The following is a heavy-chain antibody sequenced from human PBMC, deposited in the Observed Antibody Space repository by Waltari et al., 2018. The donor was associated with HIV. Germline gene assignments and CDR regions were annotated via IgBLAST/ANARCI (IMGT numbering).Heavy chain of an antibody. CDR2: INPSGRT. D-gene: IGHD2-2*01. Sequence: QVQLQQWGAGLLKPSETLSLTCAVYGASFNSYYWTWIRQAPGKGLEWIGEINPSGRTSYNSSLKSRVTISEDKSKNQFSLKLNSVTAADTAVYYCARGDCSSKTCYADFWFDPWGQGTLVTVSS. CDR1: GASFNSYY. V-gene: IGHV4-34*01. J-gene: IGHJ5*02. CDR3: ARGDCSSKTCYADFWFDP.